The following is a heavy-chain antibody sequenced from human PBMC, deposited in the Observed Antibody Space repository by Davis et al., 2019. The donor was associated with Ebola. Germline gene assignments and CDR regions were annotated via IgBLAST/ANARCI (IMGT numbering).Heavy chain of an antibody. CDR3: ARGGCSSTSCYSFDY. Sequence: ASVKASCKTSGYTFTSYGISWVRQAPGQGLEWMGWISASNGNTNYAQKLQGRATMTTDTSTSAAYMELRSLRSDDTAVYYCARGGCSSTSCYSFDYWGQGTLVTVSS. J-gene: IGHJ4*02. CDR1: GYTFTSYG. CDR2: ISASNGNT. V-gene: IGHV1-18*01. D-gene: IGHD2-2*02.